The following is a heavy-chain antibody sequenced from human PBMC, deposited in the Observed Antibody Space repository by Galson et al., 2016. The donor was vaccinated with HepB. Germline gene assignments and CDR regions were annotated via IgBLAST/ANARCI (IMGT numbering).Heavy chain of an antibody. V-gene: IGHV3-23*01. CDR2: ITGSGGYT. CDR1: GFTFSTHA. Sequence: SLRLSYAASGFTFSTHAMSWVRQAPGKGLEWVSVITGSGGYTNSADSVKGRFTISRDNSKNTLYLQMNSLRAEDTAVYYCAKGYGLFDSWGQGTLVTVSS. D-gene: IGHD4-17*01. J-gene: IGHJ4*02. CDR3: AKGYGLFDS.